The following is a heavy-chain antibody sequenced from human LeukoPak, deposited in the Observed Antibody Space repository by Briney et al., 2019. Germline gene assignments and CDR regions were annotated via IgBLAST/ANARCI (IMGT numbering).Heavy chain of an antibody. D-gene: IGHD2-15*01. CDR1: GYTFTGYY. CDR3: ARENSIVVVVAATLLIDY. J-gene: IGHJ4*02. Sequence: GASVKVSCKASGYTFTGYYMHWVRQAPGQGLEWMGWINPNSGGTNYAQKFQGRVTMTRDTSISTAYMELSRLRSDDTAVYYCARENSIVVVVAATLLIDYWGQGTLVTVSS. CDR2: INPNSGGT. V-gene: IGHV1-2*02.